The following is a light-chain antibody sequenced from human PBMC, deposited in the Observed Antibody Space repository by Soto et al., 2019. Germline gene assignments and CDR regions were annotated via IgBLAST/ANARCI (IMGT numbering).Light chain of an antibody. J-gene: IGKJ4*01. V-gene: IGKV1-5*03. CDR1: QSISSW. CDR3: QQYYTHST. Sequence: DIQMTQSPSTLSASVGDRVTITCRASQSISSWLAWFQQKPGKVPKLLIYKASSLQSGVPSRFSGSGSGTEFTLTISSLQPEDFATYYCQQYYTHSTFGGVTKVEIK. CDR2: KAS.